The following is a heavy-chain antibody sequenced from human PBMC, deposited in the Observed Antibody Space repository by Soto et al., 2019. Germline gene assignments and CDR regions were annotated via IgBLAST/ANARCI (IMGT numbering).Heavy chain of an antibody. J-gene: IGHJ4*02. V-gene: IGHV1-8*01. CDR3: ARAEYYDFWSGYYYFDY. Sequence: QVPLVQSGAEVKKPGASVKVSCKASGYTFTSYDINWVRQATGQGLEWMGWMNPNSGNTGYAQKFQGRVTMTRNTSISTAYMELSSLRSEDTAVYYCARAEYYDFWSGYYYFDYWGQGTLVTVSS. CDR1: GYTFTSYD. CDR2: MNPNSGNT. D-gene: IGHD3-3*01.